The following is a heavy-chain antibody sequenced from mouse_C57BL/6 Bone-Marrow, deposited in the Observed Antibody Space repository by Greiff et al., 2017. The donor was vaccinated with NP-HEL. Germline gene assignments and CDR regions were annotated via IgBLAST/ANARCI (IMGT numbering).Heavy chain of an antibody. CDR3: ARSGAHNDEGYYFDY. V-gene: IGHV14-2*01. D-gene: IGHD1-3*01. J-gene: IGHJ2*01. Sequence: EVKLMESGAELVKPGASVKLSCTASGFNIKDYYMHWVKQRTEQGLEWIGRIDPEDGETKYAPKFQGKATITADTSSNTAYLQLSSLTSEDTAVYYCARSGAHNDEGYYFDYWGQGTTLTVSS. CDR2: IDPEDGET. CDR1: GFNIKDYY.